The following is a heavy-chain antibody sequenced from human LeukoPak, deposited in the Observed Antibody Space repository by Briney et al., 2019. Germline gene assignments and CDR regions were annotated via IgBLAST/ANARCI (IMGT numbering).Heavy chain of an antibody. D-gene: IGHD3-3*01. CDR2: ISSSSSYI. CDR3: ARDYDFWSGSELDI. Sequence: GGSLRLSCAASGFTFSSYSMYWVRQAPGKGLEWVSSISSSSSYIYYADSVKGRFTISRDNAKNSLYLQMNSLRAEDAAVYYCARDYDFWSGSELDIWGQGTMVTVSS. CDR1: GFTFSSYS. V-gene: IGHV3-21*01. J-gene: IGHJ3*02.